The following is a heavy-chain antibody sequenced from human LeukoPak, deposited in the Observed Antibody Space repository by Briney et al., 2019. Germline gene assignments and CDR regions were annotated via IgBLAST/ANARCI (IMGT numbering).Heavy chain of an antibody. Sequence: PGGSLRLSCAASGFTFSSYAMSWVRQAPGKGLEWVSAISGSGGSTYYADSVKGRFTISRDNSKNTLYLQMNSLRAEDTAVYYCAKVPLIGRQPDYYYYMDVWGKGTTVTVSS. V-gene: IGHV3-23*01. CDR1: GFTFSSYA. CDR2: ISGSGGST. CDR3: AKVPLIGRQPDYYYYMDV. D-gene: IGHD1-14*01. J-gene: IGHJ6*03.